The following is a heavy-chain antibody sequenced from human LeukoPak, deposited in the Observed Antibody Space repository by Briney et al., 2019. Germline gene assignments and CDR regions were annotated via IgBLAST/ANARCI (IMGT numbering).Heavy chain of an antibody. J-gene: IGHJ5*02. CDR2: MTPIFGTA. D-gene: IGHD3-10*01. CDR1: GGTFSSYA. Sequence: SVKVSCKASGGTFSSYAISWVRQAPGQGLEWMGGMTPIFGTANYAQKLQGRVTIITDESTSTAYMELNSLRSEDTAVYYCASCGSGSYSPFCWFDPWGEGTLVTVSS. V-gene: IGHV1-69*05. CDR3: ASCGSGSYSPFCWFDP.